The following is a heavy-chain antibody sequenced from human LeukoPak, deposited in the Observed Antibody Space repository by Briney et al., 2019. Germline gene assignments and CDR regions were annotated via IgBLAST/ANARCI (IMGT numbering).Heavy chain of an antibody. CDR1: GYTFTGYY. D-gene: IGHD1-26*01. CDR2: VKPNTGDT. Sequence: GASVKVSCKASGYTFTGYYMHWVRQAPGQGLELMGRVKPNTGDTKYAQTFQGRVTMSRDTSVSTAYMELSRLTSDDTAMYYCARLSGNYAYWGQGTLVTVFS. CDR3: ARLSGNYAY. V-gene: IGHV1-2*02. J-gene: IGHJ4*02.